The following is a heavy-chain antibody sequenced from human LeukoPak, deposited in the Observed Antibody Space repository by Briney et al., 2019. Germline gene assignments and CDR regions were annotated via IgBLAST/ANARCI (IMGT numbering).Heavy chain of an antibody. CDR3: ARVGGGGSRLDY. Sequence: SETLSLTCTVSGGSISSYYWSWIRQPPGKGLEWIGYIYYSGSTNYNPSLKSRVTISVDTSKNQFSLKLSSVTAADTAVYYCARVGGGGSRLDYWGQGTLVTVSS. V-gene: IGHV4-59*01. D-gene: IGHD6-13*01. CDR1: GGSISSYY. J-gene: IGHJ4*02. CDR2: IYYSGST.